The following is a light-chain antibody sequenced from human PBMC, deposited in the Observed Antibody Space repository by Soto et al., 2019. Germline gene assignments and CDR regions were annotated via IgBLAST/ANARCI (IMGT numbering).Light chain of an antibody. Sequence: EIVMTKSPASLAVSLGERAAIKCKSSQSVLVSYMNENCLGWYQQKPGQPPKLLIYWASTRASGVTDRFSGSGSGTDFTLTITSLQAEDVALYYCQQCYSPPWTFGQGTKVELK. V-gene: IGKV4-1*01. CDR2: WAS. J-gene: IGKJ1*01. CDR1: QSVLVSYMNENC. CDR3: QQCYSPPWT.